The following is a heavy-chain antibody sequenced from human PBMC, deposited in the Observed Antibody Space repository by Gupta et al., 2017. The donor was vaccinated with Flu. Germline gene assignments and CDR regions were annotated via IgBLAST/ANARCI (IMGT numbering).Heavy chain of an antibody. Sequence: QITLKESGPTLVKPTQTLTLTCTFSGFSLSTSGVGVGWIRQPPGKALEWLALIYCDDDKRYSPSLKSRLTITKDTSKNQVVLTMTNMDPVDTATYYCAHLREGPMTTVVWGQGTLVTVSS. CDR3: AHLREGPMTTVV. D-gene: IGHD4-11*01. CDR1: GFSLSTSGVG. V-gene: IGHV2-5*02. J-gene: IGHJ4*02. CDR2: IYCDDDK.